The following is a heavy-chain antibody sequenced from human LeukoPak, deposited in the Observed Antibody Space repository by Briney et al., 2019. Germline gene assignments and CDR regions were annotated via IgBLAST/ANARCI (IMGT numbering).Heavy chain of an antibody. CDR2: ISGSGGST. D-gene: IGHD5-18*01. CDR1: GLTFSSYA. CDR3: AKDRAWIQLWLRVGYFDY. J-gene: IGHJ4*02. V-gene: IGHV3-23*01. Sequence: GGSLRLSCAASGLTFSSYAMSWVRQAPGRGLEWVSAISGSGGSTYYADSAKGRFTISRDNSKNTLYLQMNSLRAEDTAVYYCAKDRAWIQLWLRVGYFDYWGQGTLVTVSS.